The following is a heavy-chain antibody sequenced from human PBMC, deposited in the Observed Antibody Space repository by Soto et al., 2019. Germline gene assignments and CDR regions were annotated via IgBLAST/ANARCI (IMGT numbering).Heavy chain of an antibody. CDR1: GFTFRSYA. CDR2: ISSTSSVK. D-gene: IGHD1-26*01. J-gene: IGHJ5*02. Sequence: GGSLRLSCAASGFTFRSYATSWVRQAPGKGLEWVSYISSTSSVKYYADSVKGRFTISRDNAKKSLYLQMKNLRPEDTAVYYCAGDQGGTYQNWFDPWGQGALVTVSS. CDR3: AGDQGGTYQNWFDP. V-gene: IGHV3-48*04.